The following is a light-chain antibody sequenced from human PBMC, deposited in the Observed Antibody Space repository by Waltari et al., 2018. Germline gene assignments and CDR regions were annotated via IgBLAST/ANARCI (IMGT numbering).Light chain of an antibody. Sequence: SYVLTQPPPLSVAPGRTATISCVGNDIGSKSVHWYQQKPGQAPVLVIYYNSDWPSGIPDRFSGSNSGNTATLTIIRVEAGDEADYFCQVWDSYSDHMVFGGGTQLTVL. CDR1: DIGSKS. CDR3: QVWDSYSDHMV. J-gene: IGLJ2*01. V-gene: IGLV3-21*04. CDR2: YNS.